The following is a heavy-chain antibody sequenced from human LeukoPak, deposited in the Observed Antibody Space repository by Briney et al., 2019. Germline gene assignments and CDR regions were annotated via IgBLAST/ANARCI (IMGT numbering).Heavy chain of an antibody. CDR1: GVSINTCCYY. CDR2: KYYSGST. D-gene: IGHD5-18*01. V-gene: IGHV4-61*01. Sequence: SETLSLTCDVSGVSINTCCYYWTWIRQPPGKGLEWIGYKYYSGSTRYNSSLRSQLTISLDSSKNQFSLRLTSVTAADTAVYYCARGRSYGFDFDSWGPGTLVIVSS. CDR3: ARGRSYGFDFDS. J-gene: IGHJ4*02.